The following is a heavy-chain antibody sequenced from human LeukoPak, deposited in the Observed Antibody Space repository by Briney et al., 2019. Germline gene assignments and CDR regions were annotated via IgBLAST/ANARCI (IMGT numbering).Heavy chain of an antibody. CDR1: GDIVSRNNAS. Sequence: SQTLSITCDISGDIVSRNNASWNWIRQSPSRGLEWLGRTYYRTKWYNDSAISVKSRITINPDTSKNQFSLQLNSVTPEDTAVYYCARGASGWSVSLSDLWGQGTVVTVSS. D-gene: IGHD6-13*01. CDR2: TYYRTKWYN. J-gene: IGHJ5*02. V-gene: IGHV6-1*01. CDR3: ARGASGWSVSLSDL.